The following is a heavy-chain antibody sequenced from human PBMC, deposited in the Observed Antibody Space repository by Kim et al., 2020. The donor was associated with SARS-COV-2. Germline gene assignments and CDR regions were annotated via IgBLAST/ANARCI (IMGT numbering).Heavy chain of an antibody. V-gene: IGHV4-59*13. J-gene: IGHJ6*01. D-gene: IGHD3-22*01. CDR1: GGSISNYY. CDR2: IYYSGST. CDR3: ARDYYDSSGFFGYYYGMDV. Sequence: SETLSLTCTVSGGSISNYYWSWIRQPPGKGLEWIGYIYYSGSTNYNPSLKSRVTISLDRSKNQFSLKLSSATAAETAAYFCARDYYDSSGFFGYYYGMDV.